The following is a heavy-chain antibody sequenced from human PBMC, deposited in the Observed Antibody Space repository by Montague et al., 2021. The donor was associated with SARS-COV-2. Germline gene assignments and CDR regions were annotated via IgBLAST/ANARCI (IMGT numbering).Heavy chain of an antibody. Sequence: SLRLSCAASGFTVDDYGMSWVRQTPGKGLEWVSGITRNGGDTGCGDSVKGRFTISRDNAKNSLYLQMTSLRAEDTALYYCSRGFNYGPFDLWGQGSLVTVSS. CDR3: SRGFNYGPFDL. V-gene: IGHV3-20*04. J-gene: IGHJ4*02. CDR2: ITRNGGDT. CDR1: GFTVDDYG. D-gene: IGHD4-17*01.